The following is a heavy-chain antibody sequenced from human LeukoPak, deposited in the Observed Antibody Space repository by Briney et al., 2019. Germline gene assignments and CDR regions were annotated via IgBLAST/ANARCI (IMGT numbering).Heavy chain of an antibody. Sequence: GGSLRLSCAASGFTFDDYGMSWVRQTPGKGLEWVSAISGSGGSTYYADSVKGRFTISRDNSKNTLYLQMNSLRAEDTAVYYCAKEFLDSNYVGYWGQGTLVTVSS. CDR1: GFTFDDYG. CDR2: ISGSGGST. CDR3: AKEFLDSNYVGY. D-gene: IGHD4-11*01. J-gene: IGHJ4*02. V-gene: IGHV3-23*01.